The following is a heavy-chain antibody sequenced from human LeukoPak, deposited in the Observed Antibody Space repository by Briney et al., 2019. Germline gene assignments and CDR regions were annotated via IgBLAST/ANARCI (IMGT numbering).Heavy chain of an antibody. D-gene: IGHD2-15*01. Sequence: ASVKVSCKASGYTFTSYDINWVRQATGQGLEWMGWMNPNSGNTGYAQKFQGRVTMTRNTSISTAYMELSSLRSEDTAVYYCARGRYCSGGSCYSPYYYGMDVWGQGTTVTVSS. J-gene: IGHJ6*02. CDR2: MNPNSGNT. V-gene: IGHV1-8*01. CDR1: GYTFTSYD. CDR3: ARGRYCSGGSCYSPYYYGMDV.